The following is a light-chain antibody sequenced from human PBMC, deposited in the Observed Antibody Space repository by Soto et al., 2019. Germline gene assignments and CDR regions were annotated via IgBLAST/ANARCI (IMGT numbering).Light chain of an antibody. Sequence: QSALTQPASVCGSPGQSITISCTGTSSDVGSYNLVSWYQQHPGKAPKLMIYEGSKRPSGVSNRFSGSKSGNTASLTISGLQAEDEADYYCCSYAGSSTVAFGGGTKVTVL. CDR1: SSDVGSYNL. CDR2: EGS. CDR3: CSYAGSSTVA. J-gene: IGLJ2*01. V-gene: IGLV2-23*01.